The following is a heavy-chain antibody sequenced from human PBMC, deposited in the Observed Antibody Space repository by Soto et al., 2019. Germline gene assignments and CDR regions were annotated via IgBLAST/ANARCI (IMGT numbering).Heavy chain of an antibody. CDR2: ISYDGSNK. D-gene: IGHD5-18*01. V-gene: IGHV3-30-3*01. J-gene: IGHJ4*02. CDR3: ARAPRGRGYSYGYGDY. CDR1: GFTFSSYA. Sequence: QVQLVESGGGVVQPGRSLRLSCAASGFTFSSYAMHWVRQAPGKGLEWVAVISYDGSNKYYADSVKGRFTISRDNSKNTLYLQMNSLRAEDTAVYYCARAPRGRGYSYGYGDYWGQGTLVTVSS.